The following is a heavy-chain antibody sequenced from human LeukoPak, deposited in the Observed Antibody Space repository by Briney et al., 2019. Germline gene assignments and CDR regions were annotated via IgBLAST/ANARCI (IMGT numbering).Heavy chain of an antibody. CDR2: IKSKTDGGTT. CDR1: GFTFSNAW. J-gene: IGHJ4*02. CDR3: TTLYYYDSSGYLVDY. D-gene: IGHD3-22*01. Sequence: GGSLRLSCAASGFTFSNAWMSWVRQAPGKGLEWVGRIKSKTDGGTTDYAAPVKGRFTISRNDSKKTLYLQMNSLKTEDTTVYYCTTLYYYDSSGYLVDYWGQGTLVTVSS. V-gene: IGHV3-15*01.